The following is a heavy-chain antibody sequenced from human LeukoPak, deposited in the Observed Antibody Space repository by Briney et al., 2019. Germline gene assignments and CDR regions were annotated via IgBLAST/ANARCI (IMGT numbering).Heavy chain of an antibody. J-gene: IGHJ3*02. D-gene: IGHD4-17*01. CDR1: GGSISSTTYY. CDR2: IHYTGRA. V-gene: IGHV4-39*01. Sequence: PSETLSLTCSVFGGSISSTTYYWDWIRQPPGKGLECIASIHYTGRAYYNPSLKSRATISADTSKNHFSLHLRTVTAADTAVYYCARHFDNGDYKKTFDIWGQGTMVTVSS. CDR3: ARHFDNGDYKKTFDI.